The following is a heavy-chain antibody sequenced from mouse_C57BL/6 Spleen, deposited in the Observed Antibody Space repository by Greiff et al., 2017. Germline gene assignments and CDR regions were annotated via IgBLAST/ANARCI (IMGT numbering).Heavy chain of an antibody. D-gene: IGHD2-3*01. CDR2: ISGGGGNT. J-gene: IGHJ2*01. V-gene: IGHV5-9*01. Sequence: EVHLVESGGGLVKPGGSLKLSCAASGFTFSSYTMSWVRQTPEKRLEWVATISGGGGNTYYPDSVKGRFTISRDNAKNTLYLQMSSLRSEDTALYYCARHGYYDYFDYWGQGTTLTVSS. CDR3: ARHGYYDYFDY. CDR1: GFTFSSYT.